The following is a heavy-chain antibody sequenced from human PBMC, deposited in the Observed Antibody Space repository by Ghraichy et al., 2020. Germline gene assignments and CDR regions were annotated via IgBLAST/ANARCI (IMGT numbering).Heavy chain of an antibody. CDR2: VSTSGRDNT. D-gene: IGHD2-21*01. CDR3: ARDRYCSGDSCNSYYAVDV. Sequence: GGSLRLSCAASRFVFSDYYMSWIRQAPGKGLEWIAHVSTSGRDNTFYADSVKGRFTISRNDGKNSLFLQMNSLRVDDTAVYYCARDRYCSGDSCNSYYAVDVWGQGTAVTVSS. V-gene: IGHV3-11*01. CDR1: RFVFSDYY. J-gene: IGHJ6*02.